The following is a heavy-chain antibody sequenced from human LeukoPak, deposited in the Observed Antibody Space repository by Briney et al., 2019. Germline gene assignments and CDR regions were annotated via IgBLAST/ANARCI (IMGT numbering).Heavy chain of an antibody. V-gene: IGHV4-38-2*02. CDR3: ARYTQGPFDY. D-gene: IGHD1-1*01. CDR2: IYHSGST. Sequence: PSETLSLTCTVSGYSISSGYYWGWIRQPPGKGLEWIGSIYHSGSTYYNPSLKSRVTISVDTSKNQFSLKLSSVTAADTAVYYCARYTQGPFDYWGQGTLVTVSS. CDR1: GYSISSGYY. J-gene: IGHJ4*02.